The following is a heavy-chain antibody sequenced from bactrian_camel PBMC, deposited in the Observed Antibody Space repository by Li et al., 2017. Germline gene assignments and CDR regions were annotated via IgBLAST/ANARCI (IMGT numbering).Heavy chain of an antibody. J-gene: IGHJ4*01. CDR2: IDRLNGA. CDR3: AVGPDGGAWYGTGY. V-gene: IGHV3S53*01. CDR1: GYTYSMFRC. Sequence: QVQLVESGGGSVQAGGSLSLSCAASGYTYSMFRCLGWFRQAPGKEREGVASIDRLNGATVADSVKGRFTISRDNAKNTLYLRLDVLKTEDTAMYYCAVGPDGGAWYGTGYWGQGAQVTVS. D-gene: IGHD6*01.